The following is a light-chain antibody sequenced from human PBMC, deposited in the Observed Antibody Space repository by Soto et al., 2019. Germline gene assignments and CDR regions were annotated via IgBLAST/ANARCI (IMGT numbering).Light chain of an antibody. CDR1: QSVSSSY. Sequence: EIVLTQSPGTLSLSPGEIATLSCSASQSVSSSYLAWYQQKPGQAPRLLIYSASSRATGIPDRFSGSGSGTYFTLTISRLEPEDFALYFCQQYCSSPRFTCGPGTNVDIK. CDR2: SAS. J-gene: IGKJ3*01. V-gene: IGKV3-20*01. CDR3: QQYCSSPRFT.